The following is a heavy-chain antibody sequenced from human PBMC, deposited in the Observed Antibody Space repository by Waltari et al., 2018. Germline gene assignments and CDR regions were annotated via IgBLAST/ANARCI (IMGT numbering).Heavy chain of an antibody. CDR2: IIPIFGTA. J-gene: IGHJ4*02. CDR1: GGTFSSHA. CDR3: ARRPSGSYYLDY. D-gene: IGHD1-26*01. V-gene: IGHV1-69*14. Sequence: QVQLVQSGAEVKKPGSSVKVSCKASGGTFSSHANSWVRPAPGQGLEWRGGIIPIFGTANYAQKFQGRVTITADKSTSTAYMELSSLRSEDTAVYYCARRPSGSYYLDYWGQGTLVTVSS.